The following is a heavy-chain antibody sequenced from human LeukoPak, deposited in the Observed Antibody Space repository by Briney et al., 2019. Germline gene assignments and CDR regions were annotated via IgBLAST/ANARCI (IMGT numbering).Heavy chain of an antibody. CDR3: AADCGDN. Sequence: GGSLRLSCTASRFTFSVHWMSWVRQVPGKGLEGVATMNPDGRYTYSVDSVKGRFTISTDNAKNSLFLQMDSLRVEDTAVYYCAADCGDNWGQGTLVTVSS. D-gene: IGHD2-21*02. V-gene: IGHV3-7*01. CDR1: RFTFSVHW. CDR2: MNPDGRYT. J-gene: IGHJ4*02.